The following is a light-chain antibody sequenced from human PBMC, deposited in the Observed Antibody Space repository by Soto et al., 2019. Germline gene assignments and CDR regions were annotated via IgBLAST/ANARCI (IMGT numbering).Light chain of an antibody. CDR3: SSYTSNSNPYV. J-gene: IGLJ1*01. Sequence: VLTQPASVSGSPGQSITLSCTGTSSDVGGYNYVSWYQLHPGKAPKLMISEVTNRPSGVSSRFSGSKSGNTASLTISGLQADDEADYYCSSYTSNSNPYVFGTGTKLTVL. CDR1: SSDVGGYNY. CDR2: EVT. V-gene: IGLV2-14*01.